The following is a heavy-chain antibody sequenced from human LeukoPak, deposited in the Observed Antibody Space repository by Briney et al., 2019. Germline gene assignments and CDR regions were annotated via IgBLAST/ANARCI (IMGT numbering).Heavy chain of an antibody. CDR1: GGSISSYY. V-gene: IGHV4-59*01. J-gene: IGHJ4*02. CDR3: ARETSPEYGYVY. CDR2: IYYSGST. Sequence: SETLSLTCTVSGGSISSYYWSWIRQPPGKGLEWIGYIYYSGSTNYNPSLKSRVTISVDTSKNQFSLKLSSVTAADTAVYYCARETSPEYGYVYWGQGTLVTVSS. D-gene: IGHD5-18*01.